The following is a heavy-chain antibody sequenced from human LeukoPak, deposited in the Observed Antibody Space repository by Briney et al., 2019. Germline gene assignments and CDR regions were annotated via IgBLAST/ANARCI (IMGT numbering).Heavy chain of an antibody. J-gene: IGHJ5*02. CDR2: INPNSGGT. CDR3: ARGYCSGGSCYSVENWFVP. CDR1: GGTFSSYA. D-gene: IGHD2-15*01. V-gene: IGHV1-2*06. Sequence: ASVKVSCKASGGTFSSYAISWVRQAPGQGLDWMGRINPNSGGTNYAQKLQGRVTMTRDTSISTAYMELSRLRSDDTAVYYCARGYCSGGSCYSVENWFVPWGQGTLVAVSS.